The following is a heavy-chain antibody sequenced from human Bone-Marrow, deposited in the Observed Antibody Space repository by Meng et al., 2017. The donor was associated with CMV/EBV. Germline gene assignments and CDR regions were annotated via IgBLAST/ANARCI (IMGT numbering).Heavy chain of an antibody. CDR3: AREDNWVGSWSHPRVVFDI. J-gene: IGHJ3*02. D-gene: IGHD1-26*01. CDR2: ISSSGSYI. CDR1: GFTFSRHG. V-gene: IGHV3-21*01. Sequence: GGSLRLSCAASGFTFSRHGMNWVRQAPGKGLEWVSSISSSGSYIYYADSVKGRFTISRDNAKNSLYLQMNSLRAEDRAVYYCAREDNWVGSWSHPRVVFDIWGQGTIVTVS.